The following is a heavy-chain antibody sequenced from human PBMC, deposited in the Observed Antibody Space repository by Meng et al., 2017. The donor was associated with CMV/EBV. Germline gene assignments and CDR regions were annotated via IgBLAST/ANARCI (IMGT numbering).Heavy chain of an antibody. V-gene: IGHV3-48*03. CDR1: GFTFSSYE. CDR3: ARDFPYYDILTAYFSVDAFDI. D-gene: IGHD3-9*01. CDR2: ISSSGSTI. Sequence: LSLTCAASGFTFSSYEMNWVRQAPGKGLEWVSYISSSGSTIYYADSVKGRFTISRDNAKKTLYLQMSSLRAEDTAVYYCARDFPYYDILTAYFSVDAFDIWGQGTMVTVSS. J-gene: IGHJ3*02.